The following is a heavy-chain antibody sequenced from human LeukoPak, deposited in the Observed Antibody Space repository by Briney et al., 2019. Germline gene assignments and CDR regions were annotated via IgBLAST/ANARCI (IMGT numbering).Heavy chain of an antibody. CDR1: GFTFSNDK. Sequence: PGGSLRLSCVASGFTFSNDKMNWVRQAPGKGLEWVSSISSGSQYISYGGSVKGRFTISRDNAKNSLYLLMNSLRAEDSAVYYCVRGSASSSWYDRFDFWGQGTLVIVSS. CDR3: VRGSASSSWYDRFDF. J-gene: IGHJ4*02. V-gene: IGHV3-21*01. D-gene: IGHD6-13*01. CDR2: ISSGSQYI.